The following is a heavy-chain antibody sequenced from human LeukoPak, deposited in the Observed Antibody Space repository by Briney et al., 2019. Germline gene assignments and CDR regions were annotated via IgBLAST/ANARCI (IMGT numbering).Heavy chain of an antibody. Sequence: NPGGSLRLSCAASGFTFSTYSMNWVRQAPGKGLEWVSSITPTSSHTLYVDSMKGRFTISRDNAKNSLYLQLNTLRAEDTAVYYCASEAAGYIDYWGQGTLVTVSS. CDR3: ASEAAGYIDY. CDR2: ITPTSSHT. J-gene: IGHJ4*02. V-gene: IGHV3-21*01. CDR1: GFTFSTYS. D-gene: IGHD6-13*01.